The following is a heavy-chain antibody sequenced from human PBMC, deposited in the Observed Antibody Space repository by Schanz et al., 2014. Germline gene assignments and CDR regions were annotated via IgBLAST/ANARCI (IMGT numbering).Heavy chain of an antibody. Sequence: DVQLLESGGGLVQPGGSLRLSCAASGFTFNSYAMTWVRQAPGKGLEWVSALSGSGGSTYYADSVKGRFTSSRDNAKSSLYLQVNSLRAEGTAVYYCAKQIHYDILTVTRNWGQGTLVTVSS. V-gene: IGHV3-23*01. CDR3: AKQIHYDILTVTRN. D-gene: IGHD3-9*01. J-gene: IGHJ4*02. CDR1: GFTFNSYA. CDR2: LSGSGGST.